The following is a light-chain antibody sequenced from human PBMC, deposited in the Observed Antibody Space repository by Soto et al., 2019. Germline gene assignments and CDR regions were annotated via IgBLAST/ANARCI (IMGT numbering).Light chain of an antibody. CDR1: SSDVGGYNY. CDR3: SSYTRSSTWV. CDR2: EVT. V-gene: IGLV2-14*01. J-gene: IGLJ3*02. Sequence: QSALTQPASVSGSPGQSITISCTGTSSDVGGYNYVSWFQQHTGKAPKLIIYEVTNRPSGVSDRFSGSKSGNTASLTISGLQAEDEADYYCSSYTRSSTWVFGGGTKLTVL.